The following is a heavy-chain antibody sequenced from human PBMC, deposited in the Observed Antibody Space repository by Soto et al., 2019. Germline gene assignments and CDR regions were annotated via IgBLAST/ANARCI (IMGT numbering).Heavy chain of an antibody. D-gene: IGHD6-6*01. V-gene: IGHV5-10-1*01. Sequence: PGESLKISCKGSGYSFTSYWISWVRQMPGKGLEWMGRIDPSDSYTNYSPSFQGHVTISADKSISTAYLQWSSLKASDTAMYYCARQLAARYYYYYGMDAWGQGTTVTVSS. CDR2: IDPSDSYT. CDR3: ARQLAARYYYYYGMDA. CDR1: GYSFTSYW. J-gene: IGHJ6*02.